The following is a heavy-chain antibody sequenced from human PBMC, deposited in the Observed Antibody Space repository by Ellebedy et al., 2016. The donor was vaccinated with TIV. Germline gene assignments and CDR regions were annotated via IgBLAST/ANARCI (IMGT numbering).Heavy chain of an antibody. V-gene: IGHV3-23*01. CDR1: GFTFSSYA. Sequence: PGGSLRLSCAASGFTFSSYAMSWVRQAPGKGLEWVSAICGSGGRTFYADSVRGRFTISRDNSANILFLHMHSLRAEDTAIYYCTKRAENWGFFDYWGQGARVTVSS. D-gene: IGHD7-27*01. J-gene: IGHJ4*02. CDR3: TKRAENWGFFDY. CDR2: ICGSGGRT.